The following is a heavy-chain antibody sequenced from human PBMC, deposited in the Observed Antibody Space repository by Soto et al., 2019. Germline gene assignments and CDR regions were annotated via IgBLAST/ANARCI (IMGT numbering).Heavy chain of an antibody. CDR2: ISGSGSTI. Sequence: QVQLVESGGGLVKPGGSLRLSCAASGFAFSDPYMSWLRQAPGKGLEWISYISGSGSTIYYAASVKGRFTISGDNAKKSLYLQIDSLTADDTAVYYCARGGASVTTLFDYWGQGTQVTVSS. CDR3: ARGGASVTTLFDY. V-gene: IGHV3-11*01. J-gene: IGHJ4*02. D-gene: IGHD4-17*01. CDR1: GFAFSDPY.